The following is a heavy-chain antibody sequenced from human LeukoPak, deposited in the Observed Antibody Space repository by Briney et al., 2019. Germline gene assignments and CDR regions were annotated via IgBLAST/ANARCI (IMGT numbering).Heavy chain of an antibody. CDR1: GFTFSSYW. D-gene: IGHD6-13*01. CDR3: ARIGAGSSRDY. CDR2: IKQDGSEK. Sequence: GGSLRLSCVASGFTFSSYWMSWVRQAPGKGLEWVANIKQDGSEKYHVDSVKGRFTISRDNAKNSLYLQMNSLRAEDTAVYYCARIGAGSSRDYWGQGTLVTVSS. J-gene: IGHJ4*02. V-gene: IGHV3-7*04.